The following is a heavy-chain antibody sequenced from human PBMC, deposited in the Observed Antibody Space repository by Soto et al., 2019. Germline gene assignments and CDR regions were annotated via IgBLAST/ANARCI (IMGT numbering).Heavy chain of an antibody. Sequence: GESLKISCKGSGYSFTSYWIGWVRQMPGKGLEWMGIIYPGDSDTRYSPSFQGQVTISADKSISTAYLQWSSLKASDTAMYYCARLRTYYGSGSYYNVAGYYYYYYGMDVWGQGTTVTVSS. J-gene: IGHJ6*02. CDR3: ARLRTYYGSGSYYNVAGYYYYYYGMDV. D-gene: IGHD3-10*01. CDR1: GYSFTSYW. V-gene: IGHV5-51*01. CDR2: IYPGDSDT.